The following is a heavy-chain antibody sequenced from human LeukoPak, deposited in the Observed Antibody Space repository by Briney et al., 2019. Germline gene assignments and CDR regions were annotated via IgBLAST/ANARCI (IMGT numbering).Heavy chain of an antibody. CDR2: INHSGST. V-gene: IGHV4-34*01. J-gene: IGHJ4*02. Sequence: PSETLSLTCAVYGGSFSGYYWSWIRQPPGNGLEWIGEINHSGSTNYNPSLKSRVTISVDTSKNQFSLKLSSVTAADTAVYYCARWTTVTTLTGWGQGTLVTVSS. CDR1: GGSFSGYY. D-gene: IGHD4-17*01. CDR3: ARWTTVTTLTG.